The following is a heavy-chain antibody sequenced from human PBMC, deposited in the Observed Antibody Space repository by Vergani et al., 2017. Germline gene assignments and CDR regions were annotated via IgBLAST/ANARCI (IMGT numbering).Heavy chain of an antibody. D-gene: IGHD3-16*01. V-gene: IGHV3-9*01. Sequence: VEAGGGLVQPGGSLRLSCTASGFTFQAFVLHWVRQVSGRGLEWVSGIDRNYGVKNGNSFEGRFSISRDNAKKAVFLQMNNLRHEDTALYFCVKDNDYDADGPFDLWGRGTLVTVSS. CDR2: IDRNYGVK. J-gene: IGHJ2*01. CDR1: GFTFQAFV. CDR3: VKDNDYDADGPFDL.